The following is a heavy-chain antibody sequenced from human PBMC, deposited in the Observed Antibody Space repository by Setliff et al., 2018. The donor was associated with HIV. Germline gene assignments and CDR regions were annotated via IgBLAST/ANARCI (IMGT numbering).Heavy chain of an antibody. CDR1: GYTFTGYY. J-gene: IGHJ3*02. D-gene: IGHD3-10*01. V-gene: IGHV1-2*02. CDR3: ARHGPWFGESNDAFDI. CDR2: INPNSGGT. Sequence: ASVKVSCKASGYTFTGYYMHWVRQAPGQGLEWMGWINPNSGGTNYAQKFQGRVTMTRDTSISTAYMELSRLRSDDTAVYYCARHGPWFGESNDAFDIWGQGTMVTVS.